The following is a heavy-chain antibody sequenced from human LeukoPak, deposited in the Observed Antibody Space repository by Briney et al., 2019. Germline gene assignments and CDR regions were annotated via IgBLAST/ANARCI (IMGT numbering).Heavy chain of an antibody. D-gene: IGHD3-10*01. CDR3: ARITMVRGVIITSDY. CDR2: INPSGGST. V-gene: IGHV1-46*01. J-gene: IGHJ4*02. Sequence: VASVKVSCKASGYTFTSYYIHWVRQAPGEGLEWMGIINPSGGSTSYAQKFQGRVTMTRDMSTSTVYMELSSLRSEDTAVYYCARITMVRGVIITSDYWGQGTLVTVSS. CDR1: GYTFTSYY.